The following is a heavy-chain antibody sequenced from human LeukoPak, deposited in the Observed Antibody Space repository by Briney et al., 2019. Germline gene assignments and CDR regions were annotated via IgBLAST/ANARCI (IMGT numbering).Heavy chain of an antibody. CDR3: AKGLYYYDSSGYPD. CDR1: GFTFSSCA. V-gene: IGHV3-30*02. J-gene: IGHJ4*02. Sequence: GGSLRLSCAASGFTFSSCAMSWVRQAPGKGLEWVAFIRYDGSNKYYADSVKGRFTISRDNSKNTLYLQMNSLRAEDTAVYYCAKGLYYYDSSGYPDWGQGTLVTVSS. D-gene: IGHD3-22*01. CDR2: IRYDGSNK.